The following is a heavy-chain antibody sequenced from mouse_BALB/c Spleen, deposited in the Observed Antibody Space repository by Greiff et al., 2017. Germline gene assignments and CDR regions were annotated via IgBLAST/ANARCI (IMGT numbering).Heavy chain of an antibody. CDR3: ARRLRRGGFFDY. CDR2: IYPGNVNT. Sequence: QVQLQQSGPELVKPGASARISCKASGYTFTSYYIHWVKQRTGQGLEWIGWIYPGNVNTKYNEKFKGKAKLTVEKSSSTVYLELSRLTSDDSAVYYCARRLRRGGFFDYWGQGTTLTVSS. J-gene: IGHJ2*01. CDR1: GYTFTSYY. V-gene: IGHV1-66*01. D-gene: IGHD2-4*01.